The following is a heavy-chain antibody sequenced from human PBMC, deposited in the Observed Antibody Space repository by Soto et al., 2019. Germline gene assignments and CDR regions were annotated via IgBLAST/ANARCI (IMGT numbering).Heavy chain of an antibody. CDR2: IYYSGST. CDR1: GGSISSGGYY. D-gene: IGHD1-26*01. V-gene: IGHV4-31*03. Sequence: QVQLQESGPGLVKPSRTLSLTCTVSGGSISSGGYYWSWIRQHPGKGLEWIGYIYYSGSTYYNPSLKSRVTISVDTSKNQFSLKLSSVTAADTAVYYCARERGRFVFRGMDVWGQGTTVTVSS. J-gene: IGHJ6*02. CDR3: ARERGRFVFRGMDV.